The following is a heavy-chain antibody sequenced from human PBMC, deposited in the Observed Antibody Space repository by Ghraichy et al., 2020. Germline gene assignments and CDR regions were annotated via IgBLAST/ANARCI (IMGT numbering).Heavy chain of an antibody. CDR1: GGIFSHYT. CDR3: ARGVGSGSYSRGMDV. J-gene: IGHJ6*02. Sequence: SVKVSCSAPGGIFSHYTMNWVRQAPGKGLEWVSCISSSSNYMYYADSVKGRFTVSRDNAKNSLYLQMNSLRDEDTAVYYCARGVGSGSYSRGMDVWGQGTTVTVSS. D-gene: IGHD3-10*01. V-gene: IGHV3-21*01. CDR2: ISSSSNYM.